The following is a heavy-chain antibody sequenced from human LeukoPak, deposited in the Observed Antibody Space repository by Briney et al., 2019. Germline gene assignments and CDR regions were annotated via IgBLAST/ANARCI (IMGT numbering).Heavy chain of an antibody. CDR3: ARDLGHYAFDI. V-gene: IGHV3-72*01. D-gene: IGHD3-16*01. J-gene: IGHJ3*02. CDR1: GFSFSDHH. CDR2: SRNKGNAYST. Sequence: PGGSLRLSCAASGFSFSDHHVDWVRQAPGKGLEWIGRSRNKGNAYSTVYAASVNGRFTISRDDSKNTVYLQMNSLRAEDTAVYYCARDLGHYAFDIWGQGTMVTVSS.